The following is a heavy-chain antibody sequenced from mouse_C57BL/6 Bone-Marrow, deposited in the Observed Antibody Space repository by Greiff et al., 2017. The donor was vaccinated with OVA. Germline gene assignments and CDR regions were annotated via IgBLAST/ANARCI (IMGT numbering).Heavy chain of an antibody. D-gene: IGHD2-3*01. CDR1: GYAFSSSW. CDR3: ACHEDGYYASYFDY. CDR2: IYPGDGDT. Sequence: QVQLQQSGPELVKPGASVKISCTASGYAFSSSWMNWVKQRPGKGLEWIGRIYPGDGDTNYNGKFKGKATLTADKSSSTAYMQLSSLTTENSAVYVGACHEDGYYASYFDYGGQGTTLTVSA. V-gene: IGHV1-82*01. J-gene: IGHJ2*01.